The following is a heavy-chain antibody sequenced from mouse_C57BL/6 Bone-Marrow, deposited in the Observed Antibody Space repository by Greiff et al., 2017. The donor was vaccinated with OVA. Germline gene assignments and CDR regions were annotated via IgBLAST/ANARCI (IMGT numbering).Heavy chain of an antibody. V-gene: IGHV8-8*01. Sequence: QVTLKESGPGILQPSQTLSLTCSFSGFSLSTFGMGVGWIRQPSGKGLEWLAHIWWDDDKYYNPALKSRLTISKDTSKNQVFLKIANVDTADTATYYCARIEGEEWLLHYAMDYWGQGTSVTVSS. CDR2: IWWDDDK. CDR3: ARIEGEEWLLHYAMDY. CDR1: GFSLSTFGMG. J-gene: IGHJ4*01. D-gene: IGHD2-3*01.